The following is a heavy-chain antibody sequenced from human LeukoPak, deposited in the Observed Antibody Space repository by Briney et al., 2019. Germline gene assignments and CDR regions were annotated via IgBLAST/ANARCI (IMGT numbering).Heavy chain of an antibody. Sequence: GGSLRLSCAASGFTFSSYWMHWVRQAPGKGLVWVSRINSDGSSTSYADSVKGRFTISRDNAKNSLYLQMNSLRAEDTALYYCAKDILPYGVVTAIVPPLGANYYYYGMDVWGQGTTVTVSS. CDR1: GFTFSSYW. J-gene: IGHJ6*02. D-gene: IGHD2-21*02. CDR2: INSDGSST. V-gene: IGHV3-74*01. CDR3: AKDILPYGVVTAIVPPLGANYYYYGMDV.